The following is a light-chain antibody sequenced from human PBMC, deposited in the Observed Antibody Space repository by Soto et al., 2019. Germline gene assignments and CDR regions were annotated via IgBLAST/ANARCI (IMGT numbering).Light chain of an antibody. J-gene: IGLJ1*01. V-gene: IGLV1-40*01. CDR1: SSNIGAGYD. CDR3: QSYDRSLSGYV. CDR2: GNN. Sequence: QSALTQPPSVSGAPGQRVTISCTGSSSNIGAGYDVHWYQQLPGTAPKLLIYGNNNRPSGVPDRFSGSKSATSASLAITGLQADDEADYYCQSYDRSLSGYVFGTGTKLTVL.